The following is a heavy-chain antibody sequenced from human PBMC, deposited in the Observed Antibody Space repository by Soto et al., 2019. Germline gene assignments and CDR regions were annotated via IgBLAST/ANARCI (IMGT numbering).Heavy chain of an antibody. CDR1: GFTFSSSA. CDR2: ISGSGAGT. V-gene: IGHV3-23*01. CDR3: AKGPTAFGAVISFDYYYGMYV. D-gene: IGHD3-16*02. Sequence: GGSLRLSCTASGFTFSSSAMSWVRQAPGRGLEWVSGISGSGAGTYYADSVKGRFTISRDNSKNTLYLQMSGLRAEDAAVYYCAKGPTAFGAVISFDYYYGMYVWGQGTPVTVSS. J-gene: IGHJ6*02.